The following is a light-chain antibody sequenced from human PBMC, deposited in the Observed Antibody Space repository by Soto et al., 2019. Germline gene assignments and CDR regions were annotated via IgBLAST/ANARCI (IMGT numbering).Light chain of an antibody. CDR2: DAS. J-gene: IGKJ1*01. CDR3: QQYNSYSGM. CDR1: QTIGSW. Sequence: DIQMAQSPSTLSASVGHRVTVTCRASQTIGSWLAWYQQKPGRAPKLLIFDASSLESGVPSRFSGNGSGTEFTLTISGLQPDDFASYYCQQYNSYSGMLGQGPKVDIK. V-gene: IGKV1-5*01.